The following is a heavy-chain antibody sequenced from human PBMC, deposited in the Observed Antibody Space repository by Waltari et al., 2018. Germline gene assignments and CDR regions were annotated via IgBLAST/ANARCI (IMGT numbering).Heavy chain of an antibody. CDR2: ITSGGGDT. J-gene: IGHJ4*02. D-gene: IGHD6-19*01. CDR1: GFTFSNYA. V-gene: IGHV3-23*01. Sequence: QLLESGGGWRQAGGSLRLSCAASGFTFSNYARGWVRQAPGNGPGWGSGITSGGGDTYYTDSVGGRFTISRDNSKNTVYLQMNSLRHEDTAVYYCAKEIYRIGRPCFDYWGQGVRVTVSS. CDR3: AKEIYRIGRPCFDY.